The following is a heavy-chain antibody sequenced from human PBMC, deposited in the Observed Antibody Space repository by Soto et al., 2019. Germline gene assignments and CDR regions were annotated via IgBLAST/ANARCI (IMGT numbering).Heavy chain of an antibody. J-gene: IGHJ4*02. CDR3: AKDGGITGTTALYNFDY. V-gene: IGHV3-23*01. D-gene: IGHD1-7*01. CDR2: VSGSGGST. Sequence: WGSLRLSCVASGFTFSSYAMNWVRQAPGKGLEWVSGVSGSGGSTQYADSVKGRFTISRDNSKNTLFLEMNSLRAEDTAVYYCAKDGGITGTTALYNFDYWGKGSLVTVSS. CDR1: GFTFSSYA.